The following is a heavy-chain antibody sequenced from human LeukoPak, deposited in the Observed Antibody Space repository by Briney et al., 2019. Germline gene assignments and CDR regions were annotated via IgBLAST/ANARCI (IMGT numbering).Heavy chain of an antibody. CDR2: INSDGSIT. J-gene: IGHJ3*02. V-gene: IGHV3-74*01. Sequence: PGGSLRLSCAASGFTFSTYWIYWVRQGPVKGLVWVSRINSDGSITDYADSVKGRFTISRGNAKNTVYLQMNSLRAEDTAVYYCARVGVSWGGFDIWGQGTMVTVSS. D-gene: IGHD7-27*01. CDR3: ARVGVSWGGFDI. CDR1: GFTFSTYW.